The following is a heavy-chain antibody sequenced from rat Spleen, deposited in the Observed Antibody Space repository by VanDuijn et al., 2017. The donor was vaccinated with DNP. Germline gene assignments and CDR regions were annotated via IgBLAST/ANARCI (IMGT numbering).Heavy chain of an antibody. Sequence: EVQLVESGGDLVQPGRSLRLSCVASGFSFRDYDMAWVRQAPTKGLEWVACMSPTTRSSYYRDSVRGRFTVSRDDSTNALYLQMDSLRSEDTATYYCTRGGTDYFDYWGQGVMVTVSS. D-gene: IGHD1-11*01. CDR1: GFSFRDYD. CDR2: MSPTTRSS. CDR3: TRGGTDYFDY. J-gene: IGHJ2*01. V-gene: IGHV5-27*01.